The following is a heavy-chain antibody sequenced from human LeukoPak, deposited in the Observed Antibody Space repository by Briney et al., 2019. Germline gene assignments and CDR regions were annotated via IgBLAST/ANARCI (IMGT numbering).Heavy chain of an antibody. CDR2: IIPIFGTA. J-gene: IGHJ4*02. Sequence: SVKVSCKASGGAFSSYAISWVRQAPGQGLEWMGGIIPIFGTANYAQKFQGRVTITADESTSTAYMELSSLRSEDTAVYYCARTYDSSGYYYSFDYWGQGTLVTVSS. CDR3: ARTYDSSGYYYSFDY. D-gene: IGHD3-22*01. CDR1: GGAFSSYA. V-gene: IGHV1-69*13.